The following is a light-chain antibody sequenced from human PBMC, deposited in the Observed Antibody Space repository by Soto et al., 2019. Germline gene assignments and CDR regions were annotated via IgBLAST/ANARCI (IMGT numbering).Light chain of an antibody. Sequence: DIQMTQSPSSLSASVGDRVTITCRASQSISSYLNWYQQKPGKAPNLLIYAASSLQSGVPSRFSGSGSGTEFTLTISSLQPEDFATYYCHRSYSNLGVTFGGGTKVEIK. CDR3: HRSYSNLGVT. CDR1: QSISSY. CDR2: AAS. J-gene: IGKJ4*01. V-gene: IGKV1-39*01.